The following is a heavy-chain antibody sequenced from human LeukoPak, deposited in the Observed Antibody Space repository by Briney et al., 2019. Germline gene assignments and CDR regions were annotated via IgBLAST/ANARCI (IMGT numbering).Heavy chain of an antibody. V-gene: IGHV4-39*01. CDR1: GGSISSSSYY. J-gene: IGHJ3*02. CDR2: IYYSGST. Sequence: SETLSLTCTVSGGSISSSSYYWGWIRQPPGKGLEWIGSIYYSGSTYYNPSLKSRVTISVDTSKNQFSLKLSSVTAADTAVYYCARANYDFWSGQTSAFDIWGQGTMVTVSS. D-gene: IGHD3-3*01. CDR3: ARANYDFWSGQTSAFDI.